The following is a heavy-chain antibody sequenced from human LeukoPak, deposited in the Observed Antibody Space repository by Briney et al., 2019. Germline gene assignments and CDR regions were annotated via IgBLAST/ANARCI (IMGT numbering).Heavy chain of an antibody. CDR2: INHSGST. CDR1: GGSFSGYY. Sequence: PSETLSLTCAVYGGSFSGYYWSRIRQPPGKGLEWIGEINHSGSTNYNPSLKSRVTISVDTSKNQFSLKLSSVTAADTAVYYCASRGYSYGYVDYWGQGTLVTVSS. CDR3: ASRGYSYGYVDY. D-gene: IGHD5-18*01. J-gene: IGHJ4*02. V-gene: IGHV4-34*01.